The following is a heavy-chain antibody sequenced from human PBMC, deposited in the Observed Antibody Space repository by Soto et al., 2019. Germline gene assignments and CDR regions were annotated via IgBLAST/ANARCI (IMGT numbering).Heavy chain of an antibody. Sequence: QVQLVESGGGVVQPGRSLRLSCAASGFTFSSYGMHWVRQAPGKGLEWAAAISYDGSKKYYADSVKGRFTISRDNSKNTLYLQMTSLRAEDTAVYYCAKRLKLLFAWYFDLWGRGTLVTFSS. CDR2: ISYDGSKK. V-gene: IGHV3-30*18. D-gene: IGHD2-21*02. J-gene: IGHJ2*01. CDR1: GFTFSSYG. CDR3: AKRLKLLFAWYFDL.